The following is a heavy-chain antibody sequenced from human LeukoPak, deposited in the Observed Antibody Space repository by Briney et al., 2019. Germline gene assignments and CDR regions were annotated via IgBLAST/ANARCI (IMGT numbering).Heavy chain of an antibody. V-gene: IGHV1-2*06. D-gene: IGHD3-3*01. CDR3: ARVGPAGILRFLEWFDY. J-gene: IGHJ4*02. CDR2: INPNSGGT. CDR1: GYTFTGYY. Sequence: GASVKVSCKASGYTFTGYYMHWVRQAPGQGLEWMGRINPNSGGTNYAQKFQGRVTMTRDTSISTAYIELSRLRSDDTAVYYCARVGPAGILRFLEWFDYWGQGTLVTVSS.